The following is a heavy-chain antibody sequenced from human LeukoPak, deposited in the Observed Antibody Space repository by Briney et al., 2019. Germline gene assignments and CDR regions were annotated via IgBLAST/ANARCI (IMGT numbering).Heavy chain of an antibody. CDR3: ARSFSGSREY. V-gene: IGHV3-74*01. D-gene: IGHD5-24*01. CDR1: GFTLSDYW. J-gene: IGHJ4*02. CDR2: INGGRT. Sequence: PGESLTLSCAASGFTLSDYWVHWVRQAPGKGLVWVSRINGGRTDYADSVKGRFTISRDNAKNTVSLQVNSLRAEDTAVYYCARSFSGSREYWGQGTRVTVSS.